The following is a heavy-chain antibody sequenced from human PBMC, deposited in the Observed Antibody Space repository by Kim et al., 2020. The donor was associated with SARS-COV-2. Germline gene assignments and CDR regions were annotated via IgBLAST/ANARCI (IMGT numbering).Heavy chain of an antibody. D-gene: IGHD2-21*01. Sequence: ADAVKGRFTISRDNSKNSLFLQMNSLGADDTALYYCSKVRGGIAMANFEDWGQGTLVTVSS. J-gene: IGHJ4*02. CDR3: SKVRGGIAMANFED. V-gene: IGHV3-23*01.